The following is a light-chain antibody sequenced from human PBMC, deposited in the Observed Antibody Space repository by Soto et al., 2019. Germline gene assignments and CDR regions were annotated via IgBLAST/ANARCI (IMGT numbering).Light chain of an antibody. CDR1: QSVSSNH. J-gene: IGKJ2*01. Sequence: EIVLTQSPGSLSFSPRERATLSCRASQSVSSNHLAWYQQKPGQAPRLLIYGASRRATGIPDRFSGSGSGTEFTLTISRLEPEDFAVYYCQQYGSSTYTFGQGTKVDIK. CDR2: GAS. CDR3: QQYGSSTYT. V-gene: IGKV3-20*01.